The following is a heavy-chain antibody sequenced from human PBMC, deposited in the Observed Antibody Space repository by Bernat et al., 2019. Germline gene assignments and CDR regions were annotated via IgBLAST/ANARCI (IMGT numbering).Heavy chain of an antibody. CDR3: ARGTSTSAPYMDV. Sequence: EVQLVESGGGLVQPGGSLRLSCAASGFTFSDYSMNWVRQAPGKGLEWVSYISSSSSAMYYADSVKGRFTISRDNAKNSLYLHMNSLRDEDTAVYYCARGTSTSAPYMDVWGKGTTVTVSS. V-gene: IGHV3-48*02. J-gene: IGHJ6*03. CDR1: GFTFSDYS. CDR2: ISSSSSAM.